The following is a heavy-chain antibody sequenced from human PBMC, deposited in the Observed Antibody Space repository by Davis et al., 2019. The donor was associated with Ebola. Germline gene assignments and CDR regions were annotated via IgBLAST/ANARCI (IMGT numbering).Heavy chain of an antibody. D-gene: IGHD5-18*01. Sequence: GESLKISCAASGLTFSGFAMYWVRQTPEKGLEWVSYISPSASRMFYAESVKGRFTISRDDAKNSLFLQMNSLRVEDTAVYYCVPGTWIRGQGRLVTVSS. CDR2: ISPSASRM. V-gene: IGHV3-48*03. J-gene: IGHJ4*02. CDR3: VPGTWI. CDR1: GLTFSGFA.